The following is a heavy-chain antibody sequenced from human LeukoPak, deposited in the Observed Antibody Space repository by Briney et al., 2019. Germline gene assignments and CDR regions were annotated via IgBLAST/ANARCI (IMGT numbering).Heavy chain of an antibody. J-gene: IGHJ4*02. D-gene: IGHD3-3*01. CDR3: ANLGLGLQTYYDFWSGYGRELY. V-gene: IGHV3-23*01. CDR2: ISGSGGST. CDR1: GFTFSSYA. Sequence: GGSLRLSCAASGFTFSSYAMSWVRQAPGKGLEWVSAISGSGGSTYYADSVKGRFTISRDNSKNTLYLQMNSLRAEDTAVYYCANLGLGLQTYYDFWSGYGRELYWGQGTLVTVSS.